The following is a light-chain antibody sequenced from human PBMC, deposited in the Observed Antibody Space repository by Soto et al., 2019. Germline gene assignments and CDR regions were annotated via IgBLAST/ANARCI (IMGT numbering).Light chain of an antibody. CDR2: GAS. J-gene: IGKJ3*01. V-gene: IGKV3-15*01. Sequence: EIVMTQSPATLSVSPGERATLSCRASQSISDNLAWYQQKPDQAPRLLIYGASTRATAVPARFSGSGSGTEFTLTISSLQSEDFAVYYCQQYNNWPLTFGPGTKVDVK. CDR1: QSISDN. CDR3: QQYNNWPLT.